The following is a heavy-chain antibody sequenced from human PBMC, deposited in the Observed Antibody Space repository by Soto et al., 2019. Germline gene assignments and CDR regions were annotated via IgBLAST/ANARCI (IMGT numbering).Heavy chain of an antibody. Sequence: QVQLQQWGAGPLRPLETLSLTCGVSGGSFSGYYWAWILQSPGKGLELIGEINDRGSINYNPSLKSRVSISVDTSKNHYSLNLRSVTAADTAVYYCAREIHDILTGPPWVWYFDLWGRGTLVTVSS. CDR3: AREIHDILTGPPWVWYFDL. CDR1: GGSFSGYY. D-gene: IGHD3-9*01. J-gene: IGHJ2*01. V-gene: IGHV4-34*01. CDR2: INDRGSI.